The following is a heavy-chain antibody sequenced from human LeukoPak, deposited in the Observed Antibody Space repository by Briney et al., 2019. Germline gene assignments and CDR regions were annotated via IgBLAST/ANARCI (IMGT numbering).Heavy chain of an antibody. CDR3: AREVAVAGSAIEEIDY. D-gene: IGHD6-19*01. J-gene: IGHJ4*02. CDR1: GYTFTGYY. CDR2: INPSGGST. V-gene: IGHV1-46*01. Sequence: ASVKVSCKASGYTFTGYYMHWVRQAPGQGLEWMGIINPSGGSTSYTQKFQGRVTMTRDTSTSTAYMELSSLRSEDTAVYYCAREVAVAGSAIEEIDYWGQGTLVTVSS.